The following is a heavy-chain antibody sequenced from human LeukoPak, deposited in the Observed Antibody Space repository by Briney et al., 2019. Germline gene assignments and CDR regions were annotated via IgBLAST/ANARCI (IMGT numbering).Heavy chain of an antibody. J-gene: IGHJ5*02. CDR3: ARPARHCSSTSCYSGWFDP. CDR1: GGSISSSSYY. V-gene: IGHV4-39*01. Sequence: SETLSLTCTVSGGSISSSSYYWGWIRQPPGKGLEWIGSIYYSGGTYYNPSLKSRVTTSVDTSKNQFSLKLSSVTAADTAVYYCARPARHCSSTSCYSGWFDPWGQGTLVTVSS. CDR2: IYYSGGT. D-gene: IGHD2-2*02.